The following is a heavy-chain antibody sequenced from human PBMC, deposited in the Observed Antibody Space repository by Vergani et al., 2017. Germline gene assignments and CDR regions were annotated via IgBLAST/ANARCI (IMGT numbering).Heavy chain of an antibody. J-gene: IGHJ4*02. D-gene: IGHD2-15*01. CDR3: ARSRPYCTSGSCPAI. V-gene: IGHV4-61*02. CDR2: IHTGGST. CDR1: GESIRSGSLY. Sequence: QVKLQESGPGLLKPSQTLSLTCTVSGESIRSGSLYWSWLRQPAGKGPEWIGHIHTGGSTDLNPSFKSRVSISVDTSKSQFSLKLNSVTVADTAVYYCARSRPYCTSGSCPAIWGQGTLVTVSS.